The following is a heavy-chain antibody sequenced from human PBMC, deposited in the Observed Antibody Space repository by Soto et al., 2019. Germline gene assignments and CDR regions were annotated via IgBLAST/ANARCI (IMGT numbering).Heavy chain of an antibody. V-gene: IGHV1-69*02. D-gene: IGHD2-21*01. CDR3: TIGSWSGEVFDI. J-gene: IGHJ3*02. Sequence: QVQLVQSGAEVKKPGSSVKVSCKDSGGTFSTYSMFWVRQAPGQGLEWMGRIIPMLGVRNYAQRFQDRVTIIADKTTATVHMELSSLRSEDTALYYCTIGSWSGEVFDIWGQGTMVTVSS. CDR2: IIPMLGVR. CDR1: GGTFSTYS.